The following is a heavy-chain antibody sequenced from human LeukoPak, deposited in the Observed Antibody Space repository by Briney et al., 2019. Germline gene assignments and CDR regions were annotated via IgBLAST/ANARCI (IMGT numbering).Heavy chain of an antibody. D-gene: IGHD4-17*01. V-gene: IGHV3-30*03. CDR1: GFTFSSYG. CDR2: TSRDGSNE. J-gene: IGHJ4*02. CDR3: ARVPEGRGDYGDYDY. Sequence: PGGSLRLSCAASGFTFSSYGMHWVRQAPGKGLEGVAATSRDGSNEYYADSVKGRFTISRDNPKNTLYLQMDSLRAEDTAVYYCARVPEGRGDYGDYDYWGQGTLVSVSS.